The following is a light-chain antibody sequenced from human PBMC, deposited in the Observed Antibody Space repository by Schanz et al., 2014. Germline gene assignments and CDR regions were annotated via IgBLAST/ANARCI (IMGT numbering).Light chain of an antibody. CDR3: HQYFGTPFT. J-gene: IGKJ2*01. CDR2: WAS. V-gene: IGKV4-1*01. CDR1: QRVLYSSNSKNY. Sequence: DIVMTQSPDSLAVSLGERATINCKSSQRVLYSSNSKNYLAWYQQKAGQPPKLLIYWASARDIGVPDRFSGSGSGTDFTLTISSLQAEDVAVYFCHQYFGTPFTFGQGTKLEI.